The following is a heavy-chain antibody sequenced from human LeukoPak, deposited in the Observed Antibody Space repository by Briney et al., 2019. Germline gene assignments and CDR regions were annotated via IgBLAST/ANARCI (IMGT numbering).Heavy chain of an antibody. Sequence: VASVTVSFTASGYRFTTDMYTIHWLRQAPGHGLEWVGWINAGNGNTKYSQKFQGRVTITGDTSARTVYMEVSSLVSEDTAVYYCARDSDSSGWSWVYWGQGTLVTVSS. J-gene: IGHJ4*02. CDR3: ARDSDSSGWSWVY. CDR1: GYRFTTDMYT. D-gene: IGHD6-19*01. CDR2: INAGNGNT. V-gene: IGHV1-3*01.